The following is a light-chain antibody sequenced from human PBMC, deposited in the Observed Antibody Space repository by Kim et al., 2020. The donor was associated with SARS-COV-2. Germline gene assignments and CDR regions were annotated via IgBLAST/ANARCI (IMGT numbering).Light chain of an antibody. CDR1: QSISSW. V-gene: IGKV1-5*01. Sequence: DIQMTQSPSTLSASVGDRVTITCRASQSISSWLAWYQQKQGKAPKLLIYDASSLESGVPSRFSGSGSGTEFTLTISSLQPDDFATYYCQQYASGTFGQGTKVDIK. CDR2: DAS. CDR3: QQYASGT. J-gene: IGKJ1*01.